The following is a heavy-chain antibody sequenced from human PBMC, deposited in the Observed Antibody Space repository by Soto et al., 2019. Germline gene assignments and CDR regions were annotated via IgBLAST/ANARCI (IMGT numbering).Heavy chain of an antibody. Sequence: GGSLRLSCIASELTFSTSWMHWVRQATGKGPVWISRINTDVSDVTYADSVKGRFAVSRDNAKNTLYLQMNSLRVEDTAVYFCARGNIAVAVRGLFDYWGQGTLVTVSS. CDR3: ARGNIAVAVRGLFDY. CDR2: INTDVSDV. CDR1: ELTFSTSW. J-gene: IGHJ4*02. D-gene: IGHD6-19*01. V-gene: IGHV3-74*03.